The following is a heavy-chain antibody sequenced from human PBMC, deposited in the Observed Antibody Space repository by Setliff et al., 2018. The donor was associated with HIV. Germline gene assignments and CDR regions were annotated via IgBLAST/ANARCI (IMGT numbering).Heavy chain of an antibody. D-gene: IGHD2-21*02. J-gene: IGHJ4*02. V-gene: IGHV3-23*01. CDR2: ISGSGGST. Sequence: GGSLRLSCAASGSNFDDYGMTWVRQAPGKGLEWVSVISGSGGSTFYADSVKGRFTISRDNSKNTLYLQIDSLRPEDTAVYYCARLRLYNSALDYWGQGTLVTAPQ. CDR1: GSNFDDYG. CDR3: ARLRLYNSALDY.